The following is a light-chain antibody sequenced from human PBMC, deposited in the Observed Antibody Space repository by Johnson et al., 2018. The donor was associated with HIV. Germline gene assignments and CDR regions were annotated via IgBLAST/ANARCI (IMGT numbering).Light chain of an antibody. J-gene: IGLJ1*01. V-gene: IGLV1-51*01. CDR2: DNN. CDR1: SSNIGNNY. Sequence: QSVLTQPPSVSAAPGQKVTISCSGSSSNIGNNYVSWYQQLPGTAPKLLIYDNNKRPSGIPDRFSGSKSGTSATLGITGLQTGDEADYYCGTWDSSLSAYVFVPGTKGTAL. CDR3: GTWDSSLSAYV.